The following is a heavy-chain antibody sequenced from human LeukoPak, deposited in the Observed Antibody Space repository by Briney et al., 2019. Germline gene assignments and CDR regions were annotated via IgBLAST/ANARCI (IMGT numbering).Heavy chain of an antibody. D-gene: IGHD5-24*01. CDR1: GYTFTGYY. CDR2: INPNSGGT. V-gene: IGHV1-2*06. J-gene: IGHJ4*02. CDR3: AREGWRWLQFALDY. Sequence: GASVKVSCKASGYTFTGYYMHWVRQAPGQGLEWMRRINPNSGGTNYAQKFQGRVTMTRDTSISTAYMELSRLRSDDTAVYYCAREGWRWLQFALDYWGQGTLVTVSS.